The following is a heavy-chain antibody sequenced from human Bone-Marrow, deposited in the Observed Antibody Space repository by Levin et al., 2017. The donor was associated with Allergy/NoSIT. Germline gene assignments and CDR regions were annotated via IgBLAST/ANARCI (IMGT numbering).Heavy chain of an antibody. J-gene: IGHJ6*02. CDR1: GFTFSSYA. V-gene: IGHV3-30-3*01. CDR2: ISYDGSNK. D-gene: IGHD6-13*01. Sequence: GESLKISCAASGFTFSSYAMHWVRQAPGKGLEWVAVISYDGSNKYYADSVKGRFTISRDNSKNTLYLQMNSLRAEDTAVYYCARDGRDSSLEVEVRKDEQKMVIPRYYYYGMDVWGQGTTVTVSS. CDR3: ARDGRDSSLEVEVRKDEQKMVIPRYYYYGMDV.